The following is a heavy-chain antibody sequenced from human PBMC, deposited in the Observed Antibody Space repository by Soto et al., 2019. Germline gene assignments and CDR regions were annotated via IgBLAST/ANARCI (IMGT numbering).Heavy chain of an antibody. J-gene: IGHJ3*02. Sequence: SGVSLRLSCAASGFTFSSYGMHWDRQAPGKGLEWVAVISYDGSNKYYADSVKGRFTISRDNSKNTLYLQMNSLRAEDTAVYYCAKSYGDYYAFDIWGQGTMVTVSS. CDR2: ISYDGSNK. D-gene: IGHD4-17*01. V-gene: IGHV3-30*18. CDR1: GFTFSSYG. CDR3: AKSYGDYYAFDI.